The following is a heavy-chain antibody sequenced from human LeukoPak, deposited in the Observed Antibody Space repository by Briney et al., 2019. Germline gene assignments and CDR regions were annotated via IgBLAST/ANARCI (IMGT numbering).Heavy chain of an antibody. CDR2: IYYTGIT. Sequence: PSETLSLTCTVSGGSISGYYWSWIRQTPGKGLEWIGYIYYTGITAYNPSLGSRVTISVDSSNNQFSLRLTSVTAADTAVYYCARLHSSRAEEFDPWGQGTLVTVSS. J-gene: IGHJ5*02. CDR1: GGSISGYY. CDR3: ARLHSSRAEEFDP. V-gene: IGHV4-59*01.